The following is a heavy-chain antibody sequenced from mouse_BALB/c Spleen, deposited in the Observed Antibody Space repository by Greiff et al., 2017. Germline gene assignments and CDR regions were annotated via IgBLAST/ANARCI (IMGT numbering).Heavy chain of an antibody. CDR3: AREDYDYGGGYYFDY. V-gene: IGHV5-12-1*01. CDR1: GFAFSSYD. CDR2: ISSGGGST. Sequence: EVQRVESGGGLVKPGGSLKLSCAASGFAFSSYDMSWVRQTPEKRLEWVAYISSGGGSTYYPDTVKGRFTISRDNAKNTLYLQMSSLKSEDTAMYYCAREDYDYGGGYYFDYWGQGTTLTVSS. D-gene: IGHD2-4*01. J-gene: IGHJ2*01.